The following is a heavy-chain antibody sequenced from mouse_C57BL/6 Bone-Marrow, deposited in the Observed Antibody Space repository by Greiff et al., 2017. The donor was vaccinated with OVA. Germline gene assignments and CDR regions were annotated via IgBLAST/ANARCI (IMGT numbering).Heavy chain of an antibody. CDR1: GYTFTSYW. V-gene: IGHV1-61*01. CDR2: IYPSDSET. Sequence: QVQLKQPGAELVRPGSSVKLSCKASGYTFTSYWRDWVKQRPGQGLEWIGNIYPSDSETHYNQKFKDKATLTVDKSSSTAYMQLSSLTSEDSAVYYCARSYDLFDYWGQGTTLTVSS. CDR3: ARSYDLFDY. J-gene: IGHJ2*01. D-gene: IGHD2-3*01.